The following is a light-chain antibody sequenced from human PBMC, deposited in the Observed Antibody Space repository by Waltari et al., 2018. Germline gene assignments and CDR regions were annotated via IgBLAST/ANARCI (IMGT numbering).Light chain of an antibody. Sequence: QSALTQPPSVSGSPGQSVTLPCTGTSSDVGSYNRVSWYQPPPDTAPKLCIYEVGDRPSGVPDGCSASKSANTAFLTISGLQAEGGADYFCSSYTSSSTWVFGTGTKVTVL. CDR2: EVG. V-gene: IGLV2-18*02. CDR1: SSDVGSYNR. CDR3: SSYTSSSTWV. J-gene: IGLJ1*01.